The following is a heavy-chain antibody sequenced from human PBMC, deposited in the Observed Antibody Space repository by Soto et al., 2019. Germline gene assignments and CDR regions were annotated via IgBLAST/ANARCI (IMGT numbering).Heavy chain of an antibody. Sequence: SETLSLTCTVSGGSISSGGYYWSWIRQHPGKGLEWIGYIYYSGSTYYNPFLKSRVTISVDTSKNQFSLKLSSVTAADTAVYYCARAVTTFGKNDYWGQGTLVTVSS. D-gene: IGHD3-10*01. V-gene: IGHV4-31*03. CDR1: GGSISSGGYY. J-gene: IGHJ4*02. CDR3: ARAVTTFGKNDY. CDR2: IYYSGST.